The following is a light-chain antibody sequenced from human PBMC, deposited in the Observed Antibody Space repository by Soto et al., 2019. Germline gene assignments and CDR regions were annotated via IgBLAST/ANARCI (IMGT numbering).Light chain of an antibody. CDR2: GAS. CDR3: QQYGSSPPT. V-gene: IGKV3-20*01. J-gene: IGKJ1*01. Sequence: EVVLTQSPCTLSLYTGERATLSCRASQSVSSSYLAWYQQKPGQAPRLLIYGASSRATGIPDRFSGSGSGTDFTLTISRLQPEDFAVYYCQQYGSSPPTFGQGTKVDIK. CDR1: QSVSSSY.